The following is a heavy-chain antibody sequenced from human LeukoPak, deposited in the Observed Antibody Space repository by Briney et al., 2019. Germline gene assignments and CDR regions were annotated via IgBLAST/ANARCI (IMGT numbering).Heavy chain of an antibody. CDR3: ARVSSTWRDFDY. D-gene: IGHD6-13*01. V-gene: IGHV1-3*01. J-gene: IGHJ4*02. Sequence: KFQGRVTITRDTSASTAHMELSSLRSEDTAVYYCARVSSTWRDFDYWGQGTLVTVSS.